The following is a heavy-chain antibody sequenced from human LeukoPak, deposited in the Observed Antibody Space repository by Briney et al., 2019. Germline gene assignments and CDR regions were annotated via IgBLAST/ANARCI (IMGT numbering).Heavy chain of an antibody. V-gene: IGHV6-1*01. Sequence: SQTLSLTCAISGDSVSSNSATWNWIGQTPSRALEWLGRTYYRSKWHNDYAVSVRSRITFTPDTSKNQFSLQLNSVITEDTAVYYCVRVIATTGYFDYWGQGTLVTVSS. D-gene: IGHD6-13*01. CDR3: VRVIATTGYFDY. J-gene: IGHJ4*02. CDR2: TYYRSKWHN. CDR1: GDSVSSNSAT.